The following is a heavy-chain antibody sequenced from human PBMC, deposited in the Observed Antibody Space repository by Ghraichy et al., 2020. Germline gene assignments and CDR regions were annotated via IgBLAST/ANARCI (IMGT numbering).Heavy chain of an antibody. CDR1: GFTFSSYA. J-gene: IGHJ6*02. D-gene: IGHD4-17*01. CDR3: AKTTTVTTFYYYYGMDV. V-gene: IGHV3-23*01. Sequence: GESLNISCAASGFTFSSYAMSWVRQAPGKGLEWVLGISGSGDSTYYADSVKGRFTIFRDNSKNTLYLQMNSLRAEDTAVYYCAKTTTVTTFYYYYGMDVWGQGTTVTVSS. CDR2: ISGSGDST.